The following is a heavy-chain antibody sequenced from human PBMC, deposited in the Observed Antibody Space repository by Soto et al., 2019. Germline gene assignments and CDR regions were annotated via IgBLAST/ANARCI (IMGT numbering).Heavy chain of an antibody. V-gene: IGHV3-30-3*01. Sequence: QVQLVESGGGVVQPGTSLRLSCAASGFTFSSHAMHWVRQAPGKGLEWVALISYDGGNKDYTDSVKGRFTISRDDSKNTLYLHMTSLRSEDTAVYYCARACHYYGSGSYSDFDYWGQGTLVTVSS. D-gene: IGHD3-10*01. CDR3: ARACHYYGSGSYSDFDY. CDR1: GFTFSSHA. J-gene: IGHJ4*02. CDR2: ISYDGGNK.